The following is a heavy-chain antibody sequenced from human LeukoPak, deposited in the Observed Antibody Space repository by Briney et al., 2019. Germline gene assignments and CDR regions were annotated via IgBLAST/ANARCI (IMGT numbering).Heavy chain of an antibody. V-gene: IGHV1-18*01. CDR1: GYTFTSYG. J-gene: IGHJ5*02. Sequence: GASAKVSCKASGYTFTSYGISWVRQAPGQGLEWMGWISAYNGNTNYAQKLQGRVTMTTDTSTSTAYMELRSLRSDDTAVYYCARATPYYYDSSGYYWFDPWGQGTLVTVSS. CDR3: ARATPYYYDSSGYYWFDP. CDR2: ISAYNGNT. D-gene: IGHD3-22*01.